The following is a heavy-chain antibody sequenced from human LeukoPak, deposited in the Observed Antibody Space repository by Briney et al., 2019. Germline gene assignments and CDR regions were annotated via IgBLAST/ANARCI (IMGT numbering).Heavy chain of an antibody. V-gene: IGHV3-23*01. CDR3: AKGAEIDH. CDR1: GFIFSSYA. CDR2: ISGSGGST. J-gene: IGHJ4*02. Sequence: PGGSLRLSCAASGFIFSSYAMSWVRQAPGKGLEWVSTISGSGGSTYYADSVKGRFTISRDNSKNTVYLQMNSLRVEDTAIYYCAKGAEIDHWGQGTLVTVSS.